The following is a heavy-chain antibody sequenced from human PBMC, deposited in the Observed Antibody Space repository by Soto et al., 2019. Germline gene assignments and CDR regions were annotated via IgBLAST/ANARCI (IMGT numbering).Heavy chain of an antibody. V-gene: IGHV4-34*01. CDR2: INHSGST. CDR1: GGSFSGYY. D-gene: IGHD1-1*01. J-gene: IGHJ4*02. Sequence: SETLSLTCAVYGGSFSGYYWSWIRQPPGKGLEWIGEINHSGSTNYNPSLKNRVTISVDTSKNQFSLKLSSVTAADTAVYYCARGPRTNGYYFDYWGQGTLVTVSS. CDR3: ARGPRTNGYYFDY.